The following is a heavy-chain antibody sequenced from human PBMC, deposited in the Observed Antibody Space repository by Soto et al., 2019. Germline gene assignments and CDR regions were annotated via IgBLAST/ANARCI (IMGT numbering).Heavy chain of an antibody. CDR1: GDSVSSGGYY. Sequence: SETLSLTCTVSGDSVSSGGYYWSWIRQPPGKGLEWIGYIYSSGSANYNPSLKSRVTISRATSKNQISLKVASVTAAHTAGCYCARGLTSAAMGAWGQGTTVTVSS. J-gene: IGHJ6*02. D-gene: IGHD2-2*01. CDR3: ARGLTSAAMGA. CDR2: IYSSGSA. V-gene: IGHV4-61*08.